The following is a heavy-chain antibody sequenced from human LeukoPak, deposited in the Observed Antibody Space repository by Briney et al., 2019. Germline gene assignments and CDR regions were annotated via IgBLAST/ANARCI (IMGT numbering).Heavy chain of an antibody. V-gene: IGHV1-24*01. Sequence: GASVKVSCKVSGYTLTELSMHLVRQAPGKGLEWMGGCDPEDGETIYAQKFQGRVTMTEDTSTDTAYMELSSLRSEDTAVYYCATGRGGITMIALGAFDIWGQGTMVTVSS. CDR1: GYTLTELS. D-gene: IGHD3-22*01. CDR3: ATGRGGITMIALGAFDI. CDR2: CDPEDGET. J-gene: IGHJ3*02.